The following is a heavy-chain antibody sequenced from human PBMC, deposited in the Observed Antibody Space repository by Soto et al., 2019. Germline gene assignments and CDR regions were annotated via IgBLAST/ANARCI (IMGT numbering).Heavy chain of an antibody. CDR1: GFSFSRHG. Sequence: GSLRLSCAASGFSFSRHGMHWVRQAPGKGLEWVAVISYDGSNQDYADSVKGRFSISRDNSKNTVYLQMNSLRVEDSAVYYCARDRSSTYYYYGMDLWGQGTTVTVSS. V-gene: IGHV3-30-3*01. J-gene: IGHJ6*02. D-gene: IGHD6-19*01. CDR2: ISYDGSNQ. CDR3: ARDRSSTYYYYGMDL.